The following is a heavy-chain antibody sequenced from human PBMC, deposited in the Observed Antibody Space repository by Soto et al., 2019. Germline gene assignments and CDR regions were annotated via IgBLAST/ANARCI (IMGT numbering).Heavy chain of an antibody. CDR3: ERDGHRRLNANPYYYNGMDV. CDR1: GGSFSGYY. Sequence: PSETLSLTCAVYGGSFSGYYWSWIRQPPGKGLEWIGEINHSGSTNYNPSLKSRVTISVDTSKNQFSLKRSSVTAAATAVYYSERDGHRRLNANPYYYNGMDVGGPGTTGTVS. J-gene: IGHJ6*02. D-gene: IGHD6-25*01. V-gene: IGHV4-34*01. CDR2: INHSGST.